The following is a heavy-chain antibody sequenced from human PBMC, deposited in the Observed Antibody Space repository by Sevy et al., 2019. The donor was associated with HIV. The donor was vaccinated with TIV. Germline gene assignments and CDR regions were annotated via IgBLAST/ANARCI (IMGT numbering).Heavy chain of an antibody. Sequence: KQSQTLSLTCAISGDSVSSNSAAWNWIRQSPSRGLEWLGRTYYRSKWYNDYAVSVKSRITINPDTSKNQFSLQLNSVTPEETAVYYCARGDYYGSGTYYKGYYYYGMDVWGQGTTVTVSS. CDR2: TYYRSKWYN. V-gene: IGHV6-1*01. J-gene: IGHJ6*02. D-gene: IGHD3-10*01. CDR1: GDSVSSNSAA. CDR3: ARGDYYGSGTYYKGYYYYGMDV.